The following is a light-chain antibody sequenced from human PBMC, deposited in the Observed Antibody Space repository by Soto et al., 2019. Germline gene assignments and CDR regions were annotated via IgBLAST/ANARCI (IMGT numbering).Light chain of an antibody. J-gene: IGLJ3*02. V-gene: IGLV1-40*01. CDR3: QSFDRSLSGSWV. Sequence: QTVVTQPPSVSGAPGQRVTISCTGGSSNIGAGFDVHWYQQLPGTAPKLLIYGNTNRPSGVPDRFSGSKSGTSASLAITGLQAEDEADYYCQSFDRSLSGSWVFGGGTKVTVL. CDR2: GNT. CDR1: SSNIGAGFD.